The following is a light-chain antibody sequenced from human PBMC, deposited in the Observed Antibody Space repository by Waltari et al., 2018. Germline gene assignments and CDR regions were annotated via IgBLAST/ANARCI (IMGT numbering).Light chain of an antibody. Sequence: DIQMTQSPSSLSASVGDRVTIACRASQTITSYLNWYQHKPGKAPKLLIYAASSLQGGIPSRFSGSGSGTDFTLTISSLQPEDFATYYCQQSYSAPRTFGQGTQVDIK. CDR1: QTITSY. J-gene: IGKJ1*01. CDR3: QQSYSAPRT. V-gene: IGKV1-39*01. CDR2: AAS.